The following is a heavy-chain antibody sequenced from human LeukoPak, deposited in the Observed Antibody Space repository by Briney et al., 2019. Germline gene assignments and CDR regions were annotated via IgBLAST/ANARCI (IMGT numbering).Heavy chain of an antibody. CDR3: ARDERLLWFGERYGGNWFDP. Sequence: GGSLRLSCAASGFTFSSYSMNWVRQAPGKGLEWVSSISSSSSYIYYADSVKGRFTISRDNAKNSLYLQMNSLRAEDTAVYYCARDERLLWFGERYGGNWFDPWGQGTLVTVSS. CDR2: ISSSSSYI. V-gene: IGHV3-21*01. J-gene: IGHJ5*02. D-gene: IGHD3-10*01. CDR1: GFTFSSYS.